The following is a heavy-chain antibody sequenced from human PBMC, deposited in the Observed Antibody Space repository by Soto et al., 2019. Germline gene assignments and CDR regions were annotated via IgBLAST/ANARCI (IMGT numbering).Heavy chain of an antibody. D-gene: IGHD3-3*01. CDR2: IYYSGST. J-gene: IGHJ5*02. Sequence: SETLSLTCTVSGGSISSSSYYWGWIRQPPGKGLEWIGSIYYSGSTNYNPSLKSRVTISVDTSKNQFSLKLSSVTAADTAVYYCARSDLYYDFWSGHTPNWFDPWGQETLVTVSS. CDR3: ARSDLYYDFWSGHTPNWFDP. CDR1: GGSISSSSYY. V-gene: IGHV4-39*01.